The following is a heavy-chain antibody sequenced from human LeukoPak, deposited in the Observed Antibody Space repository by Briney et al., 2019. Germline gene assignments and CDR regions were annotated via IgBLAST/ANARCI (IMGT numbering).Heavy chain of an antibody. CDR3: ARGLRSVYSGSYQRVRAFDY. J-gene: IGHJ4*02. CDR1: GGSFSGYY. D-gene: IGHD1-26*01. V-gene: IGHV4-34*01. CDR2: INHSGST. Sequence: PSETLSLTCAVYGGSFSGYYWGWIRQPPGKGLEWIGEINHSGSTNYNPSLKSRVTISVDTSKNQFSLKLSSVTAADTAVYYCARGLRSVYSGSYQRVRAFDYWGQGTLVTVSS.